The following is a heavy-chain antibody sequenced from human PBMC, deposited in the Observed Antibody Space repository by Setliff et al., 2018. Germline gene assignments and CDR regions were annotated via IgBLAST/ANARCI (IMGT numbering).Heavy chain of an antibody. V-gene: IGHV4-34*01. Sequence: KTSETLSLTCAVYGGSFSTYYWIWIRQPPGKGLEWIGEINHSGSTNYNPSLKSRVTISVDTSKNQFSLKLSSVTAADTALYWCARDRRITVIRGVMTSFDPWGQGTLVTVSS. CDR3: ARDRRITVIRGVMTSFDP. CDR1: GGSFSTYY. J-gene: IGHJ5*02. D-gene: IGHD3-10*01. CDR2: INHSGST.